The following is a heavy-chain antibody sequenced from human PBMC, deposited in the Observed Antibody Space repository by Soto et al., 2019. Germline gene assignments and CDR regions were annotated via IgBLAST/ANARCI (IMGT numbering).Heavy chain of an antibody. CDR3: ARRGYGTGCHNVYMDF. J-gene: IGHJ6*03. Sequence: EAQLVESGGGLVQPGGSLRLSCAASGFTFSNYEMHWVRQAPGKGLEYVSGISNNGAHTDYAKSVKGRFTISRDNSENALDLRMGSLRAEDMALYSCARRGYGTGCHNVYMDFWGKGTPVTFSS. CDR2: ISNNGAHT. CDR1: GFTFSNYE. D-gene: IGHD2-15*01. V-gene: IGHV3-64*01.